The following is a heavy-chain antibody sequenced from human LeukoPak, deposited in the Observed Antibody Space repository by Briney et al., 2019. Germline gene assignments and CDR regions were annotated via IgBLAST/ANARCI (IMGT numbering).Heavy chain of an antibody. V-gene: IGHV3-48*03. J-gene: IGHJ4*02. CDR2: ISSSGSTI. CDR1: GFTFSSYE. CDR3: ASGGIYYGAAFDF. D-gene: IGHD1-26*01. Sequence: GGSLRLSCVASGFTFSSYEMTWVRQAPGKGLEWISYISSSGSTIYYTDSVKGRFTISRDNAKNSLYLQMNSLRAEDTALYYCASGGIYYGAAFDFWGQGSLVTVSA.